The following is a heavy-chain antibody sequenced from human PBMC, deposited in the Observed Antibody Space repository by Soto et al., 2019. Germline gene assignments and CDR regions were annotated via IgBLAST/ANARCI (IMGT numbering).Heavy chain of an antibody. CDR1: GFTFSSFW. D-gene: IGHD2-2*01. V-gene: IGHV3-74*01. Sequence: EVQLVESGGGLVQPGGSLRLSCAASGFTFSSFWMHWVRQAPGGGLVWVSRINSDGSNTNYADSVKGRFTISRDNAKNTLYLPMNSLRAEDTAVYYCARGGVPAAMSYWGQGTLVTVSS. J-gene: IGHJ4*02. CDR2: INSDGSNT. CDR3: ARGGVPAAMSY.